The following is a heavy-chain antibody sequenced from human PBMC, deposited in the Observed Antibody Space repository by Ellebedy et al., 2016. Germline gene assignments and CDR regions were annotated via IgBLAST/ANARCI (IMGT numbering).Heavy chain of an antibody. CDR1: GYTFTSSR. D-gene: IGHD3-22*01. Sequence: ASVKVSXXASGYTFTSSRIAWVRQAPGQGLEWMGWINSYNGDTNYAQKLQGRVTVTTDTSTNTAYMELRSLRSDDTAVYYCARGNHYYDSTGYRDWGQGTLVTVSS. J-gene: IGHJ4*02. CDR2: INSYNGDT. V-gene: IGHV1-18*01. CDR3: ARGNHYYDSTGYRD.